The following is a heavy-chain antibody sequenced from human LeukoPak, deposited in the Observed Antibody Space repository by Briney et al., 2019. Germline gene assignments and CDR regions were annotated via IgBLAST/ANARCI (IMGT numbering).Heavy chain of an antibody. J-gene: IGHJ4*02. CDR3: ARARGQQLVD. V-gene: IGHV1-69*05. D-gene: IGHD6-13*01. Sequence: GASVKVSCKASVGTFSSYAISWVPQAPGQGLECMGGIIPIFGTANYAQKCQGIVTISTDESTSTAYMELSSLRSEETAVYCCARARGQQLVDWGQGTLVTVSS. CDR1: VGTFSSYA. CDR2: IIPIFGTA.